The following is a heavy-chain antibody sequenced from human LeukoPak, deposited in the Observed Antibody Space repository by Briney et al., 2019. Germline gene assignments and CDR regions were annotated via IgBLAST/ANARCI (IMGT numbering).Heavy chain of an antibody. D-gene: IGHD2-15*01. CDR3: VRDPSCSGGGCYYYYGMDV. CDR1: EFTISGNS. CDR2: ISRSSDAI. Sequence: GGSLRLSCAAPEFTISGNSMNWVRQAPGKGLEWVSYISRSSDAIYYADSVKGRFTISRDNAKNSLYLQMNSLRADDTAIYYCVRDPSCSGGGCYYYYGMDVWGQGTTVTVSS. V-gene: IGHV3-48*04. J-gene: IGHJ6*02.